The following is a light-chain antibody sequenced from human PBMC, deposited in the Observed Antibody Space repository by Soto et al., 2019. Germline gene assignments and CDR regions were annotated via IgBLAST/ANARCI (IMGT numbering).Light chain of an antibody. Sequence: EIVMTQSPATLSVSPGERATLSCRASQSVSSNLAWYQQKPGQAPRLLTYGASTRATGIPARFSGSGSGTEFTLTISSLQSEDFAVYSCQHYNNWPPLTFGGGTKVEIK. V-gene: IGKV3-15*01. CDR1: QSVSSN. CDR3: QHYNNWPPLT. J-gene: IGKJ4*01. CDR2: GAS.